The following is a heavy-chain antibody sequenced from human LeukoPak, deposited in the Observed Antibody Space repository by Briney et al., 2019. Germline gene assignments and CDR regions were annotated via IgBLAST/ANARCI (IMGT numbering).Heavy chain of an antibody. Sequence: GGSLRLSCAASGFTFSSYSMNWVCQAPGKGLEWVSSISSSSSYIYYADSVKGRFTISRDNSKNTLYLQMNSLRAEDTAIYYCAKVGMVRRVIRISLRYSYYYMDVWGKGTTVTISS. J-gene: IGHJ6*03. D-gene: IGHD3-10*01. CDR2: ISSSSSYI. CDR1: GFTFSSYS. V-gene: IGHV3-21*04. CDR3: AKVGMVRRVIRISLRYSYYYMDV.